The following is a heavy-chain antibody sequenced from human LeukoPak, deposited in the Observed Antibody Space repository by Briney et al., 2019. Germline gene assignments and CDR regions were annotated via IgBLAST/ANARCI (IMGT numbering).Heavy chain of an antibody. J-gene: IGHJ4*02. CDR1: GGSISSYY. V-gene: IGHV3-23*01. CDR2: ISGSGGST. CDR3: AKVGKGYYDSSGLLW. D-gene: IGHD3-22*01. Sequence: ETLSLTCTVSGGSISSYYWSWVRQAPGKGLEWVSAISGSGGSTYYADSVKGRFTISRDNSKNTLYLQMNSLRAEDTAVYYCAKVGKGYYDSSGLLWWGQGTLVTVSS.